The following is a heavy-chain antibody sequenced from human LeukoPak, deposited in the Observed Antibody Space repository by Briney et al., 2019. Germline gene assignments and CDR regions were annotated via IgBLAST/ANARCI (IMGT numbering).Heavy chain of an antibody. D-gene: IGHD3-22*01. J-gene: IGHJ4*02. Sequence: PSETLSLTCTVSGGSISSYYWSWVRQPPGKGLEWIGYIFYTGSTKYDASLESRVTISLGTSKSQFSLKLSSVTAADTAVYYCARQPSGYYDKGGYYPYYFDYWGQGVLVTVSS. CDR3: ARQPSGYYDKGGYYPYYFDY. CDR2: IFYTGST. V-gene: IGHV4-59*08. CDR1: GGSISSYY.